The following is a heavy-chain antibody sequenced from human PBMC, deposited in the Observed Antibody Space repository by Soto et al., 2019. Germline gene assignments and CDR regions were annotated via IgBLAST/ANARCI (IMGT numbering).Heavy chain of an antibody. CDR3: AKDPGSYHYYFDY. D-gene: IGHD2-2*01. CDR1: GFTFSSYG. CDR2: ISYDGSNK. Sequence: PGGSLRLSCAASGFTFSSYGMHWVRQAPGKGLEWVAVISYDGSNKYYADSVKGRFTISRDNSKNTLYLQMNSLRAEDTAVYYCAKDPGSYHYYFDYWGQGTLVTVSS. J-gene: IGHJ4*02. V-gene: IGHV3-30*18.